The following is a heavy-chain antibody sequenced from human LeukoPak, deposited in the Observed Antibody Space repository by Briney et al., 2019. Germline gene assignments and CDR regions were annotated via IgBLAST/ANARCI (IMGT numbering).Heavy chain of an antibody. CDR3: ARAQSSGSYYFSGWVAFDI. D-gene: IGHD1-26*01. J-gene: IGHJ3*02. CDR2: IIPIFGTA. Sequence: SVKVSCKASGGTFSSYAISWVRQAPGQGLEWMGGIIPIFGTANYAQKFQGRVTITADESTSTAYMELSSLRSEDTAVYYCARAQSSGSYYFSGWVAFDIWGRGTMVTVSS. CDR1: GGTFSSYA. V-gene: IGHV1-69*13.